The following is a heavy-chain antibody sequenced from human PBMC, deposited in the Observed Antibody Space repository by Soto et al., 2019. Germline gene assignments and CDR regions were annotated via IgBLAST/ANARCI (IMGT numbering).Heavy chain of an antibody. CDR1: GFTFTSYW. J-gene: IGHJ6*03. Sequence: GGSLRLSCAASGFTFTSYWMSWVRQAPGKGLEWVANIKQDGSEKYYVDAVKGRFTISRDNAKNSLYLQMNSLRAEDTAVYYCARHGVGWSPYYYYMDVWGKGTTVTVSS. CDR3: ARHGVGWSPYYYYMDV. CDR2: IKQDGSEK. D-gene: IGHD2-8*01. V-gene: IGHV3-7*01.